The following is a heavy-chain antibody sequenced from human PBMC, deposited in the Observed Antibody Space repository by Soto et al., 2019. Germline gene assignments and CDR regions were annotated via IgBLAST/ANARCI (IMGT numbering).Heavy chain of an antibody. CDR1: GYTFTSYD. V-gene: IGHV1-8*01. CDR2: MNPNSGNT. D-gene: IGHD6-13*01. J-gene: IGHJ4*02. CDR3: AREVGSRIDY. Sequence: QVQLVQSGAEVKKPGASVKVSCKASGYTFTSYDINWVRQATGQGLEWMGWMNPNSGNTGYAQKFQGRVTMTRNTSLSTAYMELSSLRSDATAMYYCAREVGSRIDYWGQGTLVNVP.